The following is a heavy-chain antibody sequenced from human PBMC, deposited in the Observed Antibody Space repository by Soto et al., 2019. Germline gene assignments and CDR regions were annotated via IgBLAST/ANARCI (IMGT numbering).Heavy chain of an antibody. J-gene: IGHJ4*02. CDR3: ARDEGRGTMIVVAHWFDY. D-gene: IGHD3-22*01. CDR1: GYTFTSYA. Sequence: QVQLVQSGAEEKKPGASVKVSCKASGYTFTSYAMHWVRQAPGQRLEWMGWINAVNGNTKYSQKFQGRVTITRDTSASTGYMELGSLRSEDTAVYYCARDEGRGTMIVVAHWFDYWGQGTLVTVSS. CDR2: INAVNGNT. V-gene: IGHV1-3*05.